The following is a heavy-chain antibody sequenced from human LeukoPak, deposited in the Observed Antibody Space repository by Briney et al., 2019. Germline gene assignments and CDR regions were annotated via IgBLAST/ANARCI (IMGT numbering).Heavy chain of an antibody. CDR2: IYYSGST. D-gene: IGHD4-17*01. Sequence: SETLSLTCTVSGGSISSYYWRWIRQPPGKGLEWIGYIYYSGSTNYNPSLKSRVTISVDTSKNQFSLKLSSVTAADTAVYYCARVGTVTTFGMDVWGQGTTVTVSS. V-gene: IGHV4-59*01. CDR1: GGSISSYY. CDR3: ARVGTVTTFGMDV. J-gene: IGHJ6*02.